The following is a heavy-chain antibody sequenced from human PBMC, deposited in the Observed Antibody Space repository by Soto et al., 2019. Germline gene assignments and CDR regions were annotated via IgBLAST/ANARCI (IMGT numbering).Heavy chain of an antibody. CDR1: GGYISSGGYY. V-gene: IGHV4-30-4*01. Sequence: SETLSLTSTVSGGYISSGGYYWSWIRQPPGKGLEWIGYIYYSGSTYYNPSLKSRVTISVDTSKNQFSLKLSSVTAADTAVYYCAREIRGRYRGSSMGLYYYYYYGMDVWGQGTTVTVSS. J-gene: IGHJ6*02. D-gene: IGHD1-26*01. CDR3: AREIRGRYRGSSMGLYYYYYYGMDV. CDR2: IYYSGST.